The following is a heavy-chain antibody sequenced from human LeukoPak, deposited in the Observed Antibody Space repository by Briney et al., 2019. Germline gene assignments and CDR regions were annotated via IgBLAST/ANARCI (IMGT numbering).Heavy chain of an antibody. CDR1: SGSISSYY. V-gene: IGHV4-59*12. CDR2: IYYSGST. Sequence: SETLSLTCTVSSGSISSYYWSWIRQPPGKGLEWIGYIYYSGSTNYNPSLKSRVTISVDTSKNQFSLKLSSVTAADTAVYYCARDLIQKTGYFDYWGQGTLVTVSS. CDR3: ARDLIQKTGYFDY. D-gene: IGHD1-1*01. J-gene: IGHJ4*02.